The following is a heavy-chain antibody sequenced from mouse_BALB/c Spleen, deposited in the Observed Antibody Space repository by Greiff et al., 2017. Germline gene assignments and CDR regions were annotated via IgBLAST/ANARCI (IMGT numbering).Heavy chain of an antibody. V-gene: IGHV14-1*02. J-gene: IGHJ4*01. CDR2: IDPENGNT. CDR1: GFNIKDYY. Sequence: EVQLQQSGAELVRPGALVKLSCKASGFNIKDYYMHWVKQRPEQGLEWIGWIDPENGNTIYDPKFQGKASITADTSSNTAYLQLSSLTSEDTAVYYCARGGGARAMDYWGQGTSVTVSS. CDR3: ARGGGARAMDY.